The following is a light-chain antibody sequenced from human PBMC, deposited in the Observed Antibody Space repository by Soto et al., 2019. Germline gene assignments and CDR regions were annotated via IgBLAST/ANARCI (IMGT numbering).Light chain of an antibody. CDR1: NSNMGRNY. V-gene: IGLV1-47*01. Sequence: QSVLTQTPSASGTPGQRVTISCSGSNSNMGRNYVYWYQQVPGTAPKLLMYRNDVRPSGVPDRFSGSRSGTSASLAISGLQSEDEADYYCATWDDSVYVFGTGTKVTVL. CDR3: ATWDDSVYV. J-gene: IGLJ1*01. CDR2: RND.